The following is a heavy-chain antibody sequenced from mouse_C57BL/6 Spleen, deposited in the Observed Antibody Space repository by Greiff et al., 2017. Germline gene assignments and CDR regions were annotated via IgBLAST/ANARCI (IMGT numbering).Heavy chain of an antibody. D-gene: IGHD2-5*01. Sequence: QVQLQQSGAELVKPGASVKISCKASGYAFSSYWMNWVKQRPGKGLEWIGQIYPGDGDTNYNGKFKGKATLTADKSSSTAYLQLSSLTSEDAAVYFCARWSNYVGYFDYWGQGTTLTVSS. V-gene: IGHV1-80*01. CDR2: IYPGDGDT. J-gene: IGHJ2*01. CDR1: GYAFSSYW. CDR3: ARWSNYVGYFDY.